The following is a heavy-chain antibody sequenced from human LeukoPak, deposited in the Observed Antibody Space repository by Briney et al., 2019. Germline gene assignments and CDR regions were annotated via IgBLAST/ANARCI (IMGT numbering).Heavy chain of an antibody. CDR1: GYSFTTYW. J-gene: IGHJ5*02. D-gene: IGHD3-22*01. CDR3: ARGTMTRSNWFDP. CDR2: IYPGDSDT. V-gene: IGHV5-51*01. Sequence: GESLKISCKGSGYSFTTYWIGWVRQMPGKGLEWMGIIYPGDSDTRYSPSFQGQVTMSADKSISTAYLQWSSLKASDTAMYYCARGTMTRSNWFDPWGQGTLVTVSS.